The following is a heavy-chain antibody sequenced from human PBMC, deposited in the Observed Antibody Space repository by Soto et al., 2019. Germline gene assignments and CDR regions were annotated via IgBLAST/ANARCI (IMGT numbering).Heavy chain of an antibody. CDR1: GGHIGGSD. CDR3: ARHLYLTTTTLAALDV. D-gene: IGHD4-4*01. Sequence: SDTLSLTYTISGGHIGGSDWTCIRPRPRQGQEWFCYIYASAISNNIYDSARTTYSPSLKSRLTMSLDTSKSHFSLKLISVTAADSAVFYCARHLYLTTTTLAALDVSGQSTMVT. V-gene: IGHV4-59*08. J-gene: IGHJ3*01. CDR2: IYASAISNNIYDSART.